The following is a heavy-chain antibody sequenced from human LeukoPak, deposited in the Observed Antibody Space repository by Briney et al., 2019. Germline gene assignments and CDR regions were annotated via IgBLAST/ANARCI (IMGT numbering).Heavy chain of an antibody. Sequence: GESLKISCKGSGYTFASYLIGWVRQIPGKGLEWMGIIYPGDSDTRYSPSFQGQVTISADKSISTAYLQWSSLKASDTAMYYCARIQGIAAADIRNYYFDYWGQGTLVTVSS. CDR3: ARIQGIAAADIRNYYFDY. CDR1: GYTFASYL. CDR2: IYPGDSDT. D-gene: IGHD6-13*01. J-gene: IGHJ4*02. V-gene: IGHV5-51*01.